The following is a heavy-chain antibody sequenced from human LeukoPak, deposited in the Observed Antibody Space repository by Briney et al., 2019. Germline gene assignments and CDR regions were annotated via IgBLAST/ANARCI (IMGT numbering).Heavy chain of an antibody. V-gene: IGHV3-48*03. CDR3: ARDLRGRPTVGATGLYFDY. D-gene: IGHD1-26*01. CDR1: GFLFSSYE. CDR2: ISSSGTTI. J-gene: IGHJ4*02. Sequence: AGGSLRLSCAASGFLFSSYEMNWVRQAPGRGLEWIAYISSSGTTIHYADSVKGRLTISRDDAKNSVYLQMDSLSDEDTAVYYCARDLRGRPTVGATGLYFDYWGQGTLVTVSS.